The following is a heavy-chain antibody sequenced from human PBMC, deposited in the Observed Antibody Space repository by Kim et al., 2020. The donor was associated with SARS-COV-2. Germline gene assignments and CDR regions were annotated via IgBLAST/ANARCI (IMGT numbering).Heavy chain of an antibody. V-gene: IGHV3-23*01. Sequence: GGSLRLSCAASGFTFSSYAMSWVRQAPGKGLEWVSAISGSGGSTYYADSVKGRFTISRDNSKNTLYLQMNSLRAEDTAVYYCAKDTFGGSIVVVPAADYWGQGTLVTVSS. CDR3: AKDTFGGSIVVVPAADY. J-gene: IGHJ4*02. CDR1: GFTFSSYA. D-gene: IGHD2-2*01. CDR2: ISGSGGST.